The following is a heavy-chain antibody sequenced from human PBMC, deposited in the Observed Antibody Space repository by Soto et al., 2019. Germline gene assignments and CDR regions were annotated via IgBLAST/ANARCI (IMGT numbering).Heavy chain of an antibody. CDR1: GGFVSSDTYY. V-gene: IGHV4-61*01. D-gene: IGHD3-22*01. Sequence: QVQLQESDPGLVKPSEPLSLTCTVSGGFVSSDTYYWSWIRQPPGKGLAWIGYIYYRGTTNYNPSLKSRLTISLDTSKNQFSLKLMSVTAADTAVYYCSRERWDSSGRYGMDVWGQGTTVTVSS. J-gene: IGHJ6*02. CDR2: IYYRGTT. CDR3: SRERWDSSGRYGMDV.